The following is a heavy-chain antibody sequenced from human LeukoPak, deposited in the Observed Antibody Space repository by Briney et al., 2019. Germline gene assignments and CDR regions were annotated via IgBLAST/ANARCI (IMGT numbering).Heavy chain of an antibody. V-gene: IGHV4-59*01. CDR2: IYYSGST. CDR1: GGSISSYY. Sequence: SETLSLTCTVSGGSISSYYWSWIRQPPGEGLEWIGYIYYSGSTNYNPSLKSRVTISVDTSKNQFSLKLSSVTAADTAVYYCARDRGYCTNGVCYTGDAFDIWGQGTMVTVSS. J-gene: IGHJ3*02. CDR3: ARDRGYCTNGVCYTGDAFDI. D-gene: IGHD2-8*01.